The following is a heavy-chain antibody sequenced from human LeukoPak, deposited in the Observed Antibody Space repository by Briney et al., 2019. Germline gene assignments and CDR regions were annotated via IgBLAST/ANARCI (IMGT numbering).Heavy chain of an antibody. CDR1: GGSISSYY. D-gene: IGHD5-18*01. V-gene: IGHV4-59*01. J-gene: IGHJ6*02. CDR2: IYYSGST. Sequence: PSETLSLTCTVSGGSISSYYWSWIRQPPGKGLEWIGYIYYSGSTIYNPSLKSRVTISVDTSKNQFSLKLSSVTAADTAVYYCARGGELWYYYYGMDVWGQGTTVTVSS. CDR3: ARGGELWYYYYGMDV.